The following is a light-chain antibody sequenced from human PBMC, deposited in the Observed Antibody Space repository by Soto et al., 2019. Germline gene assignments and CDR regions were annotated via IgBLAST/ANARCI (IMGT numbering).Light chain of an antibody. J-gene: IGLJ2*01. CDR3: QSYDTGLVV. Sequence: QAVVTQPPSVSGAPGQRVTISCTRSSSNIGSGYNVHWYQQLPGTAPKLLIYDNNNRPSGVPDRFSGSKSGTSASLAITGLQGADEADYYCQSYDTGLVVFGGGTKLTVL. V-gene: IGLV1-40*01. CDR1: SSNIGSGYN. CDR2: DNN.